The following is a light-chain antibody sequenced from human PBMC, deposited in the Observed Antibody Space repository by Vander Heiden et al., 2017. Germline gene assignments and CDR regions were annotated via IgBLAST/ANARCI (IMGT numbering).Light chain of an antibody. CDR3: QQSYSTPFT. CDR1: QSISSY. J-gene: IGKJ3*01. V-gene: IGKV1-39*01. Sequence: DIQLTQSPSSLSASVADRVTITCRASQSISSYLNWYQQKPGKAPKLLIYAASSLQSGVPSRFSGSGSGTDFTLTISSLQPEDFATYYCQQSYSTPFTFGHGTKVDIK. CDR2: AAS.